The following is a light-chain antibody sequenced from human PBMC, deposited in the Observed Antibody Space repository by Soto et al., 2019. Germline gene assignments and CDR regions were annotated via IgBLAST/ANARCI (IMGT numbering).Light chain of an antibody. V-gene: IGLV1-44*01. J-gene: IGLJ1*01. CDR2: NNN. CDR3: AAWDESLNGYV. Sequence: QSVLTQPPSASGTPGQRVTISCSGGSSNIGTNAVNWYQQLPGTAPKLLIYNNNQRPSGVPDRFSGSKSGTSASLAISGLQSEVEADYYCAAWDESLNGYVFGTGTKV. CDR1: SSNIGTNA.